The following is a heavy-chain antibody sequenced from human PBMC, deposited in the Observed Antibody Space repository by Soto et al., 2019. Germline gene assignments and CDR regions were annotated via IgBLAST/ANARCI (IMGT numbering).Heavy chain of an antibody. D-gene: IGHD5-18*01. J-gene: IGHJ4*02. CDR2: VYSSGLT. CDR1: GDSVSSDNYY. V-gene: IGHV4-61*03. CDR3: ARDIRGYSRAFDY. Sequence: PSETLSLTCTVSGDSVSSDNYYWTWIRQPPGKGLEWIGYVYSSGLTNYNPSLKSRVTISLDTSSNHFSLKLTSVTAADTAVYYCARDIRGYSRAFDYWGQGTLVTVSS.